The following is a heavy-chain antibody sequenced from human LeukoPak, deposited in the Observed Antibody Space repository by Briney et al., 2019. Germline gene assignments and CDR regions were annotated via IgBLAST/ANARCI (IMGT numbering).Heavy chain of an antibody. CDR2: ISTTSGFR. V-gene: IGHV3-11*05. CDR3: AKGSPPGD. D-gene: IGHD3-16*01. Sequence: PGGSLRLSCAASGFTFSDYYMTWIRRAPGKGLEWVSYISTTSGFRNYADSVRGRFTISRDNAKNSLYLQMNTLRDEDTGVYYCAKGSPPGDWGQGTLVTVSS. J-gene: IGHJ4*02. CDR1: GFTFSDYY.